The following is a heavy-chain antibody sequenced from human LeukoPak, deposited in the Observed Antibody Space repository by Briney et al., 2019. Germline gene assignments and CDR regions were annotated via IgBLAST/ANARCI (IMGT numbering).Heavy chain of an antibody. D-gene: IGHD6-19*01. CDR2: INGDGRNI. CDR3: ARNTVPGQIYFDH. Sequence: PGGSLRLSCVASGFTFSSYWMRWVRQDPRKGLVWVSRINGDGRNINYADSVRGRFTISRDNAKNSLYLQMDSLRVEDTAVYYCARNTVPGQIYFDHWGQGTLVTVSS. J-gene: IGHJ4*02. V-gene: IGHV3-74*01. CDR1: GFTFSSYW.